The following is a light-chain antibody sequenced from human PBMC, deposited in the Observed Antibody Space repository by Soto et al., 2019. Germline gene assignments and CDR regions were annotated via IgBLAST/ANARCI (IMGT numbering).Light chain of an antibody. CDR1: QRVTGSF. V-gene: IGKV3-20*01. CDR3: QQHGSSPWT. J-gene: IGKJ1*01. CDR2: GAS. Sequence: EIVLTQSPGTLSLSPGARATLSCRASQRVTGSFLAWYQQKPGQAPRLLIYGASNRATGIPDRFSGSGSGTDFTLTVSRLEPEDFAVYYCQQHGSSPWTFGQGTKVEIK.